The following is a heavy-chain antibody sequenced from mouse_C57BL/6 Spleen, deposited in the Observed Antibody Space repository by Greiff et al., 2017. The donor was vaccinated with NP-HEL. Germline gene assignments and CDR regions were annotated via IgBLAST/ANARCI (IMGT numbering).Heavy chain of an antibody. V-gene: IGHV1-61*01. Sequence: VQLQQPGAELVRPGSSVKLSCKASGYTFTSYWMDWVKQRPGQGLEWIGNIYPSDSETHYNQKFKDKATLTVDKSSSTAYMQLSSLTSEDSAVYYCARGENSNYVCAYWGQGTLVTVSA. CDR2: IYPSDSET. CDR1: GYTFTSYW. D-gene: IGHD2-5*01. CDR3: ARGENSNYVCAY. J-gene: IGHJ3*01.